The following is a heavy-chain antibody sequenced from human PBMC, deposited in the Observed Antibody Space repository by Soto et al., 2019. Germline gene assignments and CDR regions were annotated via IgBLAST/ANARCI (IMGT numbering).Heavy chain of an antibody. CDR2: IIPILGIA. J-gene: IGHJ4*02. CDR3: AGGDRCSSTSCYGYFDY. V-gene: IGHV1-69*02. CDR1: GGTFSSYT. D-gene: IGHD2-2*01. Sequence: QVQLVQSGAEVKKPGSSVKVSCKASGGTFSSYTISWVRQAPGQGLEWLGRIIPILGIANYAQKFQGRVTITADKSTSTAYRELTRLRSEDTVVYYCAGGDRCSSTSCYGYFDYWGQETLVTVS.